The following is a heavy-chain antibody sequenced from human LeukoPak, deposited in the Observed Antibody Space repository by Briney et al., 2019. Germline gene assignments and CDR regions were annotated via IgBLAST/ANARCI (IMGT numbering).Heavy chain of an antibody. CDR1: GGSISSNNYY. D-gene: IGHD1-26*01. J-gene: IGHJ4*02. CDR3: ARQRSGIVDY. Sequence: PSETPSLTCSVSGGSISSNNYYWGWIRQPPGKGLEWIGRIYHSGTTYYNPSLKSRVTISVDTSKNQFSLKLSSVTAADTAVYYCARQRSGIVDYWGQGTLVTVSS. V-gene: IGHV4-39*01. CDR2: IYHSGTT.